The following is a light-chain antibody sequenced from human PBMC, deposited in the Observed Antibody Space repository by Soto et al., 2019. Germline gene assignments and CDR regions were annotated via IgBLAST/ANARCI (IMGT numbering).Light chain of an antibody. CDR2: DAS. CDR1: QDITSD. CDR3: QHFNAYPRT. Sequence: AIQLTQSPSSLSASLGDTVIITCRASQDITSDLAWYQQRPEKAPVLLIYDASRLESGVRPRFSGGGSGTEFSLTISSLQPEDFATYFCQHFNAYPRTFGQGTKVHIK. V-gene: IGKV1-13*02. J-gene: IGKJ1*01.